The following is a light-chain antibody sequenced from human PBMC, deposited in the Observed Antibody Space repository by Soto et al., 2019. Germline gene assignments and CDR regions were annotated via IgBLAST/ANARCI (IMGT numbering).Light chain of an antibody. CDR1: SSDVGGYNS. CDR2: EVS. Sequence: QSALTQPASVSGSPGKSITISCTGTSSDVGGYNSVSWYQQHPGKAPKLMIYEVSNRPSGVSNRFSGSKSGNTASLTLSGLQAEDEADYYCSSYTTSSTLLYVFGTGTKLTVL. V-gene: IGLV2-14*01. CDR3: SSYTTSSTLLYV. J-gene: IGLJ1*01.